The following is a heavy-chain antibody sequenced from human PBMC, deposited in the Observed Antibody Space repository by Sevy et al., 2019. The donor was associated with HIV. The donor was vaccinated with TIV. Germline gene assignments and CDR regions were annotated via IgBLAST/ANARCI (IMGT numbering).Heavy chain of an antibody. V-gene: IGHV3-66*02. J-gene: IGHJ4*02. CDR2: IFSSGST. CDR3: VSLFLSYRSGWSYFDY. CDR1: GFTVNDKY. D-gene: IGHD6-19*01. Sequence: GGSLRLSCAISGFTVNDKYIIWVRQAPGKGLEWVSVIFSSGSTYYADSAKGRFTISRDNSKNTVYLQMNSVSAEDTAVYYCVSLFLSYRSGWSYFDYWGQGTLVTVSS.